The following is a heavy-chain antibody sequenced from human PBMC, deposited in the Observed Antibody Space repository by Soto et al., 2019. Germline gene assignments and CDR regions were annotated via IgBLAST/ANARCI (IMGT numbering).Heavy chain of an antibody. CDR2: ISSYNAKT. CDR1: GYTFTNYG. J-gene: IGHJ6*02. V-gene: IGHV1-18*01. CDR3: GRVQNHDIFAGSSDSMDV. D-gene: IGHD3-9*01. Sequence: QVHLVQSGAEVKNPGASVKVSCKASGYTFTNYGITWVRQAPGQGLEWMGWISSYNAKTNYAQKLQGRVTLTTDTSASTGYMELGRLRSDDTALYYWGRVQNHDIFAGSSDSMDVWGQGTTVTVSS.